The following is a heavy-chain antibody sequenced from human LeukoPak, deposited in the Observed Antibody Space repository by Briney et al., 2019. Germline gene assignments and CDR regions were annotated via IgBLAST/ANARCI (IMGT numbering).Heavy chain of an antibody. CDR1: GYTFTSYG. CDR2: ISAYNGNT. Sequence: ASVKVSCKASGYTFTSYGISWVRQAPGQGLEWMGWISAYNGNTNYARKLQGRVTMTTDTSTSTAYMETRSLRSDDTAVYYCARGAIGYSGTGAFDIWGQGAMVTVSS. D-gene: IGHD5-12*01. J-gene: IGHJ3*02. V-gene: IGHV1-18*01. CDR3: ARGAIGYSGTGAFDI.